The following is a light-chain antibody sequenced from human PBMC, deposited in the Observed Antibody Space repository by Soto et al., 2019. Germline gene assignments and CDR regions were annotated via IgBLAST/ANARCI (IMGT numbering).Light chain of an antibody. Sequence: EIVMTQSPATLSVSPGKRATLSCRASQSVGRNLAWYQQKPGQAPRLLIYGASTRATGIPARFSGSGSGTEFTLTISSLQSADFAIYSWQQYNHWPPLTFGGGTKVEIK. CDR2: GAS. V-gene: IGKV3-15*01. CDR3: QQYNHWPPLT. CDR1: QSVGRN. J-gene: IGKJ4*01.